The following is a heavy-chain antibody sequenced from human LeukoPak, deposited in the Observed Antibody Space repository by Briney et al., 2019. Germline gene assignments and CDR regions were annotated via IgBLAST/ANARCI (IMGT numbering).Heavy chain of an antibody. V-gene: IGHV3-21*01. CDR1: GFTFSSHS. D-gene: IGHD2-2*01. CDR2: ISPSGNYI. CDR3: AGDLSSSTSCYSY. Sequence: GGSLRLSCAASGFTFSSHSMNWVRQAPGKGLEWVSSISPSGNYIYYADSVEGRSTISRDNAKNSLYLQMNSLRAEDTAVYYCAGDLSSSTSCYSYWGQGTLVTVSS. J-gene: IGHJ4*02.